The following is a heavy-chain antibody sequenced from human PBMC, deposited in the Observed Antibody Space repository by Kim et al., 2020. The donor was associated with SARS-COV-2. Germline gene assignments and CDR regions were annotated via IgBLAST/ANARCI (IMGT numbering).Heavy chain of an antibody. V-gene: IGHV6-1*01. Sequence: DYAVSVKSRITITPDTSKNQFSLQLNSVTPEDTAVYYCARDEATRDYFDYWGQGTLVTVSS. CDR3: ARDEATRDYFDY. J-gene: IGHJ4*02.